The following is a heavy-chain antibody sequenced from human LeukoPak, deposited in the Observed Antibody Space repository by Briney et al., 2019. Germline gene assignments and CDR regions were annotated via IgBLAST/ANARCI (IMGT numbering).Heavy chain of an antibody. CDR2: ISPYNGNT. D-gene: IGHD4-11*01. Sequence: GASVKVSCKASGYTFTNFGISWVRQAPGQGLEWMGWISPYNGNTNYAQKLQGRVTMTTDTSTNTAYMELRSLKSDDTAVYYCARDRTTVTSHPDYWGQGTLVTVSS. CDR3: ARDRTTVTSHPDY. CDR1: GYTFTNFG. J-gene: IGHJ4*02. V-gene: IGHV1-18*01.